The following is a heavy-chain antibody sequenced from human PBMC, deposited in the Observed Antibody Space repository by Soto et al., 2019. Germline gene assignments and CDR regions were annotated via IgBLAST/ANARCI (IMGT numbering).Heavy chain of an antibody. CDR3: VRGGAAGSFDS. J-gene: IGHJ4*02. D-gene: IGHD6-13*01. Sequence: GGSLRLSCAASGFTFRGYWMHWVRQAPGKGLVWVSHVNSDGSATTYADSVKGRFTISRDNARNTLYLQMNSLRAEDTAVYYCVRGGAAGSFDSWGQGTLVTVSS. V-gene: IGHV3-74*01. CDR1: GFTFRGYW. CDR2: VNSDGSAT.